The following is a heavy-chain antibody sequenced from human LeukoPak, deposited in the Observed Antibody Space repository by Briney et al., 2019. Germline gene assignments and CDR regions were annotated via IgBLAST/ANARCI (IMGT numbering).Heavy chain of an antibody. CDR3: ARDRGYSSNWYCFSYFDC. CDR1: GDSISSSSYY. D-gene: IGHD6-13*01. V-gene: IGHV4-39*07. J-gene: IGHJ4*02. Sequence: SETLSLTCTVSGDSISSSSYYWGWIRQPPGKGLEWIRSIYYSESTYYNPSLKSRVTISVDTSKNQFSLKLSSVTAADTAVYYCARDRGYSSNWYCFSYFDCWGQGTLVTVSS. CDR2: IYYSEST.